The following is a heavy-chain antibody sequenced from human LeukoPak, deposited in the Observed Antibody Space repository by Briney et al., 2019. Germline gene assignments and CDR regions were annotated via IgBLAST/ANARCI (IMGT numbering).Heavy chain of an antibody. CDR2: INSNSGGT. D-gene: IGHD3-22*01. Sequence: SVKVSCKASGYTFNGYYMHWVRQAPGQGLEWMGWINSNSGGTNYAQKFQGRVTMTRDTSISTAYMALSRLRSDDTAMYYCARGIQYYYHSGPYLDYWGQGTLVTVSS. J-gene: IGHJ4*02. CDR3: ARGIQYYYHSGPYLDY. V-gene: IGHV1-2*02. CDR1: GYTFNGYY.